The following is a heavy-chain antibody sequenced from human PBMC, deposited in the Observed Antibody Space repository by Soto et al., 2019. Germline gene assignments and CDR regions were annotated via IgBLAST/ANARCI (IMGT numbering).Heavy chain of an antibody. CDR2: IYYSGST. J-gene: IGHJ4*02. CDR3: ARLRSGYYKIFDY. Sequence: KPSETLSLTCTVSGGSISSSSYYWGWIRQPPGKGLEWIGSIYYSGSTYYNPSLKSRVTISVDTSKNQFSLKLSSVTAADTAVYYCARLRSGYYKIFDYWGQGTLVTVSS. D-gene: IGHD3-3*01. CDR1: GGSISSSSYY. V-gene: IGHV4-39*01.